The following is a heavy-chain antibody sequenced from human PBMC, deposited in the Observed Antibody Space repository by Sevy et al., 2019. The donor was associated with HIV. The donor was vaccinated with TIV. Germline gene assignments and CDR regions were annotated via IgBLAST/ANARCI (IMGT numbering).Heavy chain of an antibody. CDR2: IYYSGST. V-gene: IGHV4-59*01. CDR3: ARMVRGYSFDY. J-gene: IGHJ4*02. CDR1: GGSISSYY. D-gene: IGHD3-10*01. Sequence: SETLSLTYTVSGGSISSYYWSWIRQPPGKGLEWIGYIYYSGSTNYNPSLKSRVTISVDTSKNQFSLKLSSVTAADTAVYYCARMVRGYSFDYWGQGTLVTVSS.